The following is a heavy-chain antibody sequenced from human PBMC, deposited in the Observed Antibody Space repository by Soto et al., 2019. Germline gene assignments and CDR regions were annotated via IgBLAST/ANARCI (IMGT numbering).Heavy chain of an antibody. CDR1: GFTFSNYG. V-gene: IGHV3-30*18. D-gene: IGHD3-10*01. Sequence: QVQLVESGGGVVQPGRSLRLSCAASGFTFSNYGIHWVRQAPGKGLEWVAMISYDGSNKYHADSVKGRFTISRDNSKNTLYLQMNSLRAEDTAVYYCAKNPLTVRGVSLAFDYWGQGTLVTVSS. J-gene: IGHJ4*02. CDR3: AKNPLTVRGVSLAFDY. CDR2: ISYDGSNK.